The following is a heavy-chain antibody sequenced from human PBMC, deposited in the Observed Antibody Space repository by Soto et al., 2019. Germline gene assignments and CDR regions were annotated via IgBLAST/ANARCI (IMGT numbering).Heavy chain of an antibody. V-gene: IGHV4-59*01. CDR1: GGSISSYY. D-gene: IGHD3-3*01. CDR2: IYYNGST. J-gene: IGHJ5*02. CDR3: ARTYYDFWSGYWRWFDP. Sequence: SSETLSLTCTVSGGSISSYYWSWVRQPPGKGLEWIGYIYYNGSTNYNPSLKSRVTISVDTSKNQFSLKLSSVTAADTAVYYCARTYYDFWSGYWRWFDPWGQGTLVTVSS.